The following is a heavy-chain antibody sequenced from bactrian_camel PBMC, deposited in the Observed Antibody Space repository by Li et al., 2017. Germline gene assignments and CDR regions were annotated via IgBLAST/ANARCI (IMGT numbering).Heavy chain of an antibody. J-gene: IGHJ4*01. V-gene: IGHV3S53*01. CDR2: IDNDGST. CDR1: GYTYSSNV. Sequence: VQLVESGGGSVQAGGSLRLSCAASGYTYSSNVMGWFRQGPGKDREGVAAIDNDGSTNYADSVKGRFTISRDAAKTTLYLQMNDLKFEDAAMYYCATGVYCAHELSPDEYDVWGQGTQVTVST. D-gene: IGHD3*01. CDR3: ATGVYCAHELSPDEYDV.